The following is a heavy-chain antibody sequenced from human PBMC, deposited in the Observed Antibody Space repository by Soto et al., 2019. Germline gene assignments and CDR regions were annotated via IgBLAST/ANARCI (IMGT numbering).Heavy chain of an antibody. CDR3: AKQIYGGNS. V-gene: IGHV3-73*01. Sequence: GGSLRLSCATSGFTFSASAMHWVRQVSGKGLEWIARIRSKANNYATTYAPSVKGRFTISRDGSENTVHLLMNSLKTEDTAIYYCAKQIYGGNSWGQGTLVTVSS. CDR1: GFTFSASA. CDR2: IRSKANNYAT. D-gene: IGHD2-21*02. J-gene: IGHJ4*02.